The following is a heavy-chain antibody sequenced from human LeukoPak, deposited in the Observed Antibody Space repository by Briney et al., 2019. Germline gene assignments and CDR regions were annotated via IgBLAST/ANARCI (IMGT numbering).Heavy chain of an antibody. CDR1: GFTFSSYS. V-gene: IGHV3-21*01. J-gene: IGHJ6*02. CDR2: ISSSSSYI. CDR3: ARARITMVRGVMNYYGMDV. Sequence: GGSLRLSCAASGFTFSSYSMNWVRQAPGKGLEGVSSISSSSSYIYYADSVKGRFTISRDNAKNSLSLQMNSLSAEDTAVYYCARARITMVRGVMNYYGMDVWGQGTTVTVSS. D-gene: IGHD3-10*01.